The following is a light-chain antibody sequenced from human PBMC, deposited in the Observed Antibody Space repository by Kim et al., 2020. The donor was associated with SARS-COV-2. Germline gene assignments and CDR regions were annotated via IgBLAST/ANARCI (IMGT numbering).Light chain of an antibody. Sequence: DIQMTQSPSSLSASVGDRVTITCRASQNISSYLNWYQQKPGKAPKLLIYAASSLQSGVPSRFSGNGSGTDFTLTISSLRPEDFATYYCRQGYSTPYTFGQETKLEI. CDR3: RQGYSTPYT. J-gene: IGKJ2*01. CDR2: AAS. V-gene: IGKV1-39*01. CDR1: QNISSY.